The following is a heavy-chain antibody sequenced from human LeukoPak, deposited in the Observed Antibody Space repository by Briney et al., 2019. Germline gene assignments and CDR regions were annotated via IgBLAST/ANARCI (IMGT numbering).Heavy chain of an antibody. CDR3: ARDYSTNADWFDP. J-gene: IGHJ5*02. CDR1: GYTLTDYY. D-gene: IGHD6-13*01. V-gene: IGHV1-2*02. Sequence: GASVKVSFKASGYTLTDYYMHWVRQAPGQGLEWMGWISPNSGGTNYAQNFQDRVSMTRDTAISTAYMELSRLTSDDTAVYYCARDYSTNADWFDPWGQGTLVTVSS. CDR2: ISPNSGGT.